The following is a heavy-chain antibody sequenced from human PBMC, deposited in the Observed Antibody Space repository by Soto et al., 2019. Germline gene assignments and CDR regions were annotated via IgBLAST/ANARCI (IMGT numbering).Heavy chain of an antibody. D-gene: IGHD2-21*02. V-gene: IGHV1-8*01. CDR1: GYTFSNYD. J-gene: IGHJ4*02. Sequence: QVQLVQSGAEVKEPGASVKVSCKASGYTFSNYDINWVRQAPGQGLEWMGWMNPRSGNTGYAQKFQGSVTMTRSTTITTAYMERSSLTYEDAAVYYCARPPACGDCYTDIDNWGQGTRVTVSS. CDR3: ARPPACGDCYTDIDN. CDR2: MNPRSGNT.